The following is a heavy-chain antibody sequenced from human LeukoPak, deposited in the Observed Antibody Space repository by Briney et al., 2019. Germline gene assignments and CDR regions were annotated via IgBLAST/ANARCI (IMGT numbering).Heavy chain of an antibody. CDR2: ISSNGGST. D-gene: IGHD3-22*01. Sequence: GGSLRLSCAASGFTFSSYAMHWVRQAPGKGLEYVSAISSNGGSTYYANSVKGRFTISRDNSKNTLYLQMGSLRAEDMAVYYCARASTEDSSGYWKYWGQGTLVTVSS. V-gene: IGHV3-64*01. CDR1: GFTFSSYA. CDR3: ARASTEDSSGYWKY. J-gene: IGHJ4*02.